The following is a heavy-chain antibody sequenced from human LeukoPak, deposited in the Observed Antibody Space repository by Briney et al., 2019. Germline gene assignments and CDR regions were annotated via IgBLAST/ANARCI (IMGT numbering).Heavy chain of an antibody. V-gene: IGHV4-34*01. D-gene: IGHD6-19*01. CDR2: INHSGST. J-gene: IGHJ4*02. Sequence: SETLSLTCAVNGGSFSGYYWSWIRQPPGKGLEWIGEINHSGSTNYNPSLKSRVTISVDTSKNQFSLKLSSVTAADTAVYYCARLPRYSSGWYGVLSQGPVKREYYFDYWGQGTLVTVSS. CDR3: ARLPRYSSGWYGVLSQGPVKREYYFDY. CDR1: GGSFSGYY.